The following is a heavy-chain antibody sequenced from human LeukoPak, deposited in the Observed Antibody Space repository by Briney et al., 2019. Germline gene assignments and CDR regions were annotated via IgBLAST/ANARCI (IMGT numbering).Heavy chain of an antibody. Sequence: EASVKASCKASGYTFTNYGISWVRQAPGQGREWMGWISAYTGNTNYAQKLQGRVTMTTDTSTSTAYMELRSLRSDDTAVYYCARDRRYSDSSGYYNFDYWGQGTLVTVSS. V-gene: IGHV1-18*01. CDR3: ARDRRYSDSSGYYNFDY. D-gene: IGHD3-22*01. J-gene: IGHJ4*02. CDR1: GYTFTNYG. CDR2: ISAYTGNT.